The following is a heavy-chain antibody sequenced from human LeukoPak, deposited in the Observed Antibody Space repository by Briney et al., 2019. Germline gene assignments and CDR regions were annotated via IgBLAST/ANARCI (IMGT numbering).Heavy chain of an antibody. J-gene: IGHJ6*02. V-gene: IGHV3-7*01. CDR3: ARDPYNPYYYGMDV. D-gene: IGHD1-14*01. CDR1: GFTFSSYA. Sequence: PGGSLRLSCAASGFTFSSYAMSWVRQAPGKGLEWVANIKQDGSEKYYVDSVKGRFTISRDNAKNSLYLQMNSLRAEDTAVYYCARDPYNPYYYGMDVWGQGTTVTVSS. CDR2: IKQDGSEK.